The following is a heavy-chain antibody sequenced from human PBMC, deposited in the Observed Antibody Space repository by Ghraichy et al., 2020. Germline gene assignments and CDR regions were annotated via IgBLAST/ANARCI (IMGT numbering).Heavy chain of an antibody. D-gene: IGHD5-24*01. J-gene: IGHJ4*02. CDR1: GFSFSAYW. V-gene: IGHV3-7*03. Sequence: GGSLRLSCAASGFSFSAYWMTWVRQAPGKGLEWVANINQGVTEKYYLDSVRGRFTVSRDDAKNSVYLQMNSLTADDTAVYYCARERDGRHFDYWGQGTLVTVSS. CDR2: INQGVTEK. CDR3: ARERDGRHFDY.